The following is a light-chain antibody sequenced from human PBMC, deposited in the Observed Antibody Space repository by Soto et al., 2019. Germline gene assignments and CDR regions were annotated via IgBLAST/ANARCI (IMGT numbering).Light chain of an antibody. J-gene: IGKJ1*01. Sequence: EIVLTQSPGTLSLSPGERATLSCRASQSVSSRYLVWYQQKPGQAPRLLIYGASSRATGTPDRFSGSGSGTDFTLTISRLEPEDFAVYYCQQYGSSPRTFGQGTKV. CDR3: QQYGSSPRT. CDR2: GAS. CDR1: QSVSSRY. V-gene: IGKV3-20*01.